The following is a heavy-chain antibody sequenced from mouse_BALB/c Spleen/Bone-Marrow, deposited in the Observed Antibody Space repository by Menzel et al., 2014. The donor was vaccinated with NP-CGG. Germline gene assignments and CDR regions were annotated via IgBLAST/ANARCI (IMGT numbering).Heavy chain of an antibody. CDR3: AREGYASIAWFAY. Sequence: QVQLQQSGPELVRPGVSVKISCKGSGYTFTDYAMHWVKQSHAKSLEWIGVINTYSGNTNYNQNFKGKATMTVDKSSSTAFMELARLTYEDSAIYYCAREGYASIAWFAYWGQGTLVTVSA. CDR1: GYTFTDYA. D-gene: IGHD1-1*01. V-gene: IGHV1-67*01. J-gene: IGHJ3*01. CDR2: INTYSGNT.